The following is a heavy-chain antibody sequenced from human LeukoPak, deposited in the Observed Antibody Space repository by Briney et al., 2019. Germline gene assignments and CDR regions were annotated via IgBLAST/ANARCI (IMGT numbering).Heavy chain of an antibody. CDR1: GFSLSTSGVG. Sequence: SGPTLVKPTQTLTLTCTFSGFSLSTSGVGVGWIRQPPGKALEWLALIYWNDDKRYSPSLKSRLTITKDTSKNQVVLTMTNMDPVDTATYYCAHSRGRRPYSNYNWFDPWGQGTLVTVSS. CDR2: IYWNDDK. V-gene: IGHV2-5*01. J-gene: IGHJ5*02. CDR3: AHSRGRRPYSNYNWFDP. D-gene: IGHD4-11*01.